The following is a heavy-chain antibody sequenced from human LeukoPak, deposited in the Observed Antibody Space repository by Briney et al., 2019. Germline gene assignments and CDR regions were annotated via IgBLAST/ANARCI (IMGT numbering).Heavy chain of an antibody. Sequence: SQTLSLTCTVSGDSISSGDYYWSWIRQPAGKGLEWIGRMYTSGSTNYNPSLNSRVTISVDTSKNQFSLKLSSVTAADTAVYYCAGDSPLNYFDYWGQGTLVTVSS. CDR3: AGDSPLNYFDY. D-gene: IGHD3-9*01. CDR1: GDSISSGDYY. CDR2: MYTSGST. V-gene: IGHV4-61*02. J-gene: IGHJ4*02.